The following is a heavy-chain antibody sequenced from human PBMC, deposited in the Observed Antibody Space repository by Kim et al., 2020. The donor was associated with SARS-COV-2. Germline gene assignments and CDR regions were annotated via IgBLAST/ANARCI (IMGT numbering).Heavy chain of an antibody. CDR2: ISGSGVST. D-gene: IGHD3-3*01. CDR1: GFTFSSYA. J-gene: IGHJ4*02. Sequence: GGSLRLSCAASGFTFSSYAMSWVRQAPGKGLEWVSAISGSGVSTYYADSVKGRFTISRDNSKNTLYLQMNSLRAEDTAVYYCAKDDSYYDFWSGYYPRHWGQGTLVTVSS. CDR3: AKDDSYYDFWSGYYPRH. V-gene: IGHV3-23*01.